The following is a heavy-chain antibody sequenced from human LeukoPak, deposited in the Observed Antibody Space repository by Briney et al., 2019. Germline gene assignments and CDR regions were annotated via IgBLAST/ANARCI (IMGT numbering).Heavy chain of an antibody. J-gene: IGHJ6*02. CDR3: GRGYYGDYGYGMDV. V-gene: IGHV3-33*08. Sequence: GRPLRLSCAASGFTFSSYGMHWVRQAPGKGLEWVAVIWYDGSNKYYADSVKGRFTISRDNSKNTLYLQMNSLRAEDTAVYYCGRGYYGDYGYGMDVWGQGTTVTVSS. D-gene: IGHD4-17*01. CDR1: GFTFSSYG. CDR2: IWYDGSNK.